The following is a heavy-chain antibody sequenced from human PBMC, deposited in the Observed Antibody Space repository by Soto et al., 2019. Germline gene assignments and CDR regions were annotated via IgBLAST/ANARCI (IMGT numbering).Heavy chain of an antibody. J-gene: IGHJ6*02. CDR1: GFTFSDYY. CDR3: ARVGYDFWSGYYRDYYGMDV. CDR2: ISSSGSTI. D-gene: IGHD3-3*01. Sequence: GGSLRLSCAASGFTFSDYYMSWIRQAPGKGLEWVSYISSSGSTIYYADSVKGRFTISRDNAKNSLYLQMNSLRAEDTAVYYCARVGYDFWSGYYRDYYGMDVWGQGTTVTV. V-gene: IGHV3-11*01.